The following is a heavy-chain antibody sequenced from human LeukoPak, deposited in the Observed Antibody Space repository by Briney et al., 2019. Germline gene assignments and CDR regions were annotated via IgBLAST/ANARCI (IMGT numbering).Heavy chain of an antibody. CDR3: ARLYDFWSGYYTRGYYYYYYMDV. V-gene: IGHV4-39*01. CDR1: GGSISSSSYY. Sequence: SETPSPTCTVSGGSISSSSYYWGWIRQPPGKGLEWIGSIYYSGSTYYNPSLKSRVTISVDTSKNQFSLKLSSVTAADTAVYYCARLYDFWSGYYTRGYYYYYYMDVWGKGTTVTVSS. D-gene: IGHD3-3*01. CDR2: IYYSGST. J-gene: IGHJ6*03.